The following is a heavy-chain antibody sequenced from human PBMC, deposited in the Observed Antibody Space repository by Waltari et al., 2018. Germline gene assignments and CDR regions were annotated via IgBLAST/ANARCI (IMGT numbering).Heavy chain of an antibody. Sequence: QEQLQEEGPGLVKPSETLAQPCTVSGGSISSYYWSWSRQSAGKGLEWIGRIYTSGSTNYNPSLKSRVTISVDKSKNQFSLKLSSVTAADTAVYYCARDPPRAARNYYGMDVWGQGTTVTVSS. CDR1: GGSISSYY. J-gene: IGHJ6*02. CDR2: IYTSGST. CDR3: ARDPPRAARNYYGMDV. V-gene: IGHV4-4*07. D-gene: IGHD6-6*01.